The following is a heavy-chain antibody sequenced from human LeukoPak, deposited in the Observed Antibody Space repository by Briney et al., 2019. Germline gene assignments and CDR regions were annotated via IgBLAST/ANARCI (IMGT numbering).Heavy chain of an antibody. Sequence: GGSLRLSCAASGFTFHSHSMNWVRQAPGKGLEWVSFISRSSGYIYYADSVKGRFTISRDNAKNSLFLQVNSLGAEDTAVYYCARDPGYYSDSSGYLFDYWGQGTLVTVSS. V-gene: IGHV3-21*01. CDR1: GFTFHSHS. D-gene: IGHD3-22*01. J-gene: IGHJ4*02. CDR2: ISRSSGYI. CDR3: ARDPGYYSDSSGYLFDY.